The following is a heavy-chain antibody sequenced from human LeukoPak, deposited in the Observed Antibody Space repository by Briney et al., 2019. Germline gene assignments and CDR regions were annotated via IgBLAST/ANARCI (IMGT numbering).Heavy chain of an antibody. CDR1: RGTFSSYA. CDR3: ARVFGTHYYYYMDV. Sequence: SVKVSCKASRGTFSSYANSWVRQAPGQGLEWMGGIIPIFGTANYAQKFQGRVTITTDESTSTAYMELSSLRSEDTAVYYCARVFGTHYYYYMDVWGKGTTVTVSS. D-gene: IGHD1-1*01. J-gene: IGHJ6*03. V-gene: IGHV1-69*05. CDR2: IIPIFGTA.